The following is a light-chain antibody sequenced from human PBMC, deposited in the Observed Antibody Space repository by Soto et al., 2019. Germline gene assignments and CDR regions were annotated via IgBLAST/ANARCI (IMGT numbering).Light chain of an antibody. J-gene: IGKJ3*01. CDR1: QGIGNW. CDR2: GAS. V-gene: IGKV1-12*01. CDR3: QQTNSFPLT. Sequence: DIQMTQSPSSVSASAGDRVTITCRASQGIGNWLAWYQQKPGKAPKLLIYGASSLQSGVPSRFSGSGSGTDFSLTISSLQPADFATYYCQQTNSFPLTFGPGTKVDI.